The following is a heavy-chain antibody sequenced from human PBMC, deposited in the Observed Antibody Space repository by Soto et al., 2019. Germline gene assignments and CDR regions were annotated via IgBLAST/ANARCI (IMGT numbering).Heavy chain of an antibody. J-gene: IGHJ6*01. CDR1: GYTFTNYW. Sequence: GESLKISCRGPGYTFTNYWISWVRQLPGKGLEWMGKIDPSDSSSNYSPSFEGHVTISADKSIRTAFLQWSSLTASDTAMYFCVRGVDEGAYSYY. CDR2: IDPSDSSS. V-gene: IGHV5-10-1*01. CDR3: VRGVDEGAYSYY. D-gene: IGHD1-26*01.